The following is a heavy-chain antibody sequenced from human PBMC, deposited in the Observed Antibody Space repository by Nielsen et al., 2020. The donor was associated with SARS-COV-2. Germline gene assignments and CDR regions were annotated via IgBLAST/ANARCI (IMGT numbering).Heavy chain of an antibody. J-gene: IGHJ4*02. V-gene: IGHV4-61*02. Sequence: SETLSFTCTVSGGSIGSGNYFWNWLRQPAGKGLEWIGRFYPSGSTIYNPSLKSRVTISVDTSKNQFSLNLTSVTAADTAVYYCARVRPYYFDHWGQGTLVTVSS. CDR3: ARVRPYYFDH. CDR2: FYPSGST. CDR1: GGSIGSGNYF.